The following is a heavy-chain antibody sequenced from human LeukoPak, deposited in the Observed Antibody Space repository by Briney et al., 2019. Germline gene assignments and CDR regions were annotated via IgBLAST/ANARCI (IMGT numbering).Heavy chain of an antibody. D-gene: IGHD3-22*01. CDR3: ARGTWYYDSSGYWTFDP. CDR1: GGSVSSGSYY. J-gene: IGHJ5*02. CDR2: IYYSGST. V-gene: IGHV4-61*01. Sequence: PSETLSLTCTVSGGSVSSGSYYWSWIRQPPGKGPEWIGYIYYSGSTNYNPSLKSRVTISVDTSKNQFSLKLSSVTAADTAVYYCARGTWYYDSSGYWTFDPWGQGTLVTVSS.